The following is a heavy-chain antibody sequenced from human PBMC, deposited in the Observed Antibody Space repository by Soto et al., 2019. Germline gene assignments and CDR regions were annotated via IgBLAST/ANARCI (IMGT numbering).Heavy chain of an antibody. D-gene: IGHD2-2*01. CDR1: GYTFTSYY. V-gene: IGHV1-46*01. Sequence: ASVKVSCKASGYTFTSYYMHWVRQAPGQGLEWMGIINPSGGSTSYAQKFQGRVTMTRDTSTSTVYMELSSLRAEDTAVYYCAKKSCSSPGCPYGMDVWGQGTTVTVSS. CDR3: AKKSCSSPGCPYGMDV. CDR2: INPSGGST. J-gene: IGHJ6*02.